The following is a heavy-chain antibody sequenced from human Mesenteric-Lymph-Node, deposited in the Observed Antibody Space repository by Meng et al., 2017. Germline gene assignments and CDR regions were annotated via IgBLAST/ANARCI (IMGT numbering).Heavy chain of an antibody. CDR3: ARELYTARYCTNDVCYMDGAIDY. D-gene: IGHD2-8*01. J-gene: IGHJ4*02. V-gene: IGHV4-59*01. CDR2: IYYTGST. CDR1: GCPFGSSF. Sequence: SDPLSPTCTVLGCPFGSSFWNWIRQSPGKGLEWIGYIYYTGSTNYNPSLKSRVTISLDRSKDQLSLNLSSVSPADTAVYYCARELYTARYCTNDVCYMDGAIDYWGQGTLVTVSS.